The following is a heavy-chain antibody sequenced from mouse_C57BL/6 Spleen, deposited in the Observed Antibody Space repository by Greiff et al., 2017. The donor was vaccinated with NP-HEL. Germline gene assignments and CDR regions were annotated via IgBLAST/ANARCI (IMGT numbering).Heavy chain of an antibody. CDR2: IYPRDGST. CDR3: ARRERTAQAYFDY. J-gene: IGHJ2*01. D-gene: IGHD3-2*02. Sequence: VQGVESDAELVKPGASVKISCKVSGYTFTDHTIHWMKQRPEQGLEWIGYIYPRDGSTKYNEKFKGKATLTADKSSSTAYMQLNSLTSEDSAVYFCARRERTAQAYFDYWGQGTTLTVSS. V-gene: IGHV1-78*01. CDR1: GYTFTDHT.